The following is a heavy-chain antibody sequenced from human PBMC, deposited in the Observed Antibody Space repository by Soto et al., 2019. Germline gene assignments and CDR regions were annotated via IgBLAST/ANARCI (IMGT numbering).Heavy chain of an antibody. CDR1: GGTFSSYA. V-gene: IGHV1-69*13. CDR3: ARGRRGVAVATASYYYYGMDV. D-gene: IGHD6-19*01. CDR2: IIPIFGTA. Sequence: SVKVSCKASGGTFSSYAISWVRQAPGQGLEWMGGIIPIFGTANYAQKFQGRVTITADESTSTAYMELSSLRSEDTAVYYCARGRRGVAVATASYYYYGMDVWGQGTTVTVS. J-gene: IGHJ6*02.